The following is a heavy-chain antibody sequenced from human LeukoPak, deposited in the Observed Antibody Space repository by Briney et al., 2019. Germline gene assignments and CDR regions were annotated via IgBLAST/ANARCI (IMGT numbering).Heavy chain of an antibody. Sequence: ASVKVSCKASGYTFANFGITWVRQAPGQGLEWMGWISAYNGHTNYAQKFQGRVTMTTDTSTSTAYMELTSLTSDDTAVHYCARDKDLGAVAGTFDYWGQGTLVTVSS. V-gene: IGHV1-18*01. D-gene: IGHD6-19*01. J-gene: IGHJ4*02. CDR3: ARDKDLGAVAGTFDY. CDR1: GYTFANFG. CDR2: ISAYNGHT.